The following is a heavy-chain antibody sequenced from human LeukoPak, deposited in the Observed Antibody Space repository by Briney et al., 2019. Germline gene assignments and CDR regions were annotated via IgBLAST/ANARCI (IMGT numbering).Heavy chain of an antibody. J-gene: IGHJ4*02. CDR3: ARAVRYSSSWYWVDY. D-gene: IGHD6-13*01. V-gene: IGHV4-4*02. Sequence: SETLSLTCAVSGGSISSSNWWSWVRQPPGKGLEWIGEIYHSGSTNYNPSLKSRVTISVDKSKNQFSLKLSSVTAADTAVYYCARAVRYSSSWYWVDYWGQGTLVTVSS. CDR1: GGSISSSNW. CDR2: IYHSGST.